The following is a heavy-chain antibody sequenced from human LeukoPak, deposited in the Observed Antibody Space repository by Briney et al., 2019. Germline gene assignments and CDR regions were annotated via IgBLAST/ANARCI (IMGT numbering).Heavy chain of an antibody. V-gene: IGHV4-59*01. D-gene: IGHD4-17*01. Sequence: SETLSLTCTVSGGSISGSYWSWIRQPPGKGPEWIAYMYNSGSTNYNPSLKSRVTISIDTSKNQFSLKLSSLTAADTAIYYCARGIESYGDYGYWGQGILVTVSS. J-gene: IGHJ4*02. CDR1: GGSISGSY. CDR3: ARGIESYGDYGY. CDR2: MYNSGST.